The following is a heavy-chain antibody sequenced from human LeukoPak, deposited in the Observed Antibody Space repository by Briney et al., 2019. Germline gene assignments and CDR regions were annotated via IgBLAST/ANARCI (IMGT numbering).Heavy chain of an antibody. J-gene: IGHJ4*02. D-gene: IGHD1-14*01. V-gene: IGHV3-21*01. CDR1: GFTFSSYW. CDR3: ARTPRLYNPNDY. CDR2: ISGSSSYI. Sequence: GGSLRLSCAASGFTFSSYWMNWVRQAPGKGLEWLSSISGSSSYIYYADSVKGRFTISRDNARISLYLQMKSLRAEDTAVYYCARTPRLYNPNDYWGQGTLVTVSS.